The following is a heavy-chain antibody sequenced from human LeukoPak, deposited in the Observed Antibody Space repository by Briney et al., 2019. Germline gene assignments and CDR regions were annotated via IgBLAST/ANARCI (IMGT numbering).Heavy chain of an antibody. CDR2: IYPGDSDT. D-gene: IGHD3-10*01. CDR1: GYSFTTYW. CDR3: ARQTMVRGVIKLFDY. V-gene: IGHV5-51*01. Sequence: GESLKISCEGPGYSFTTYWIGWVRQMPGKGLEWMGIIYPGDSDTRYSPSFQGQVTISADKSINTAYLQWSSLKASDTAMYYCARQTMVRGVIKLFDYWGQGTLVTVSS. J-gene: IGHJ4*02.